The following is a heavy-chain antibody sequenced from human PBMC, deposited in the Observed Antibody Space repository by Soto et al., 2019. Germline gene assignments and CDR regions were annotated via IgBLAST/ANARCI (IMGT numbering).Heavy chain of an antibody. CDR1: GGSISSGGYY. V-gene: IGHV4-31*03. Sequence: SETLSLTCTVSGGSISSGGYYWSWIRQHPGKGLEWIGYIYYSGSTYYNPSLKSRVTISVDTSKNQFSLKLSSVTAADTAVYYCARRTVTTPSLFAYWGQGTMVTVSS. J-gene: IGHJ4*02. D-gene: IGHD4-17*01. CDR2: IYYSGST. CDR3: ARRTVTTPSLFAY.